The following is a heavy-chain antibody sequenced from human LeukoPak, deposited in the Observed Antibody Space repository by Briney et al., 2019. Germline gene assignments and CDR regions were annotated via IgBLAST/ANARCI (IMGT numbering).Heavy chain of an antibody. CDR2: ISSSSTFI. D-gene: IGHD4-17*01. J-gene: IGHJ4*02. Sequence: GGSLRLSCAASGFTFSSYSMKWVRQAPGKGLEGVSSISSSSTFISHADSVKGRFTISRDNAKNSLYLQMDSLGADDTAVYYCARDKYDDYAFDYWGQGTLVTVSS. CDR3: ARDKYDDYAFDY. V-gene: IGHV3-21*01. CDR1: GFTFSSYS.